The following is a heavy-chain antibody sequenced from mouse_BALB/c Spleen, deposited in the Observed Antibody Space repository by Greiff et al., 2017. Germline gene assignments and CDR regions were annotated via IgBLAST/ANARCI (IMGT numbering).Heavy chain of an antibody. CDR2: ISTYYGNT. Sequence: VQLQQSGPELVRPGVSVKISCKGSGYTFTDYAMHWVKQSHAKSLEWIGVISTYYGNTNYNQKFKGKATMTVDKSSSTAYMELARLTSEDSAIYYCAREDGASYAMDYWGQGTSVTVSS. V-gene: IGHV1-67*01. CDR3: AREDGASYAMDY. CDR1: GYTFTDYA. J-gene: IGHJ4*01. D-gene: IGHD2-3*01.